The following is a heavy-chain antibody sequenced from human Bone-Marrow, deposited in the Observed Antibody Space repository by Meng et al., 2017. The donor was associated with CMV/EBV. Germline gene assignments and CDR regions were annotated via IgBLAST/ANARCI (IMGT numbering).Heavy chain of an antibody. Sequence: GESLKISCAASGFIFDDYTMHWVRQAPGKGLEWVSVISWDGGSTYYADSVKGRFTISRDNSKNTLYLQMNSLRAEDTAVYYCAKGGPAAPDPRYFQHWGQGTLVTASS. V-gene: IGHV3-43*01. D-gene: IGHD2-2*01. J-gene: IGHJ1*01. CDR2: ISWDGGST. CDR3: AKGGPAAPDPRYFQH. CDR1: GFIFDDYT.